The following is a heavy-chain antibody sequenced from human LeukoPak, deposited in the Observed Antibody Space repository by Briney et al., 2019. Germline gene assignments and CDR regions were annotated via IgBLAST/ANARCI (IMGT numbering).Heavy chain of an antibody. CDR3: ARVVPAAPEYFQY. D-gene: IGHD2-2*01. Sequence: SETLSLTCTVSGGSIRSSNFYWGWIRQPPGKGLEWIGNIYYNGSTCYNPSLKSRVTISVDTSKNQFSLKLSSVTAADTAVYYCARVVPAAPEYFQYWGQGTLVTVSS. CDR1: GGSIRSSNFY. J-gene: IGHJ1*01. V-gene: IGHV4-39*01. CDR2: IYYNGST.